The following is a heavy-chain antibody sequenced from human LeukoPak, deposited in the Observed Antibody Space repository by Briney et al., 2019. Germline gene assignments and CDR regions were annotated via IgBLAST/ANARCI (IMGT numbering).Heavy chain of an antibody. V-gene: IGHV3-21*01. CDR3: AREVDPNWFDP. Sequence: GGSLRLSCAASGFTFSSYSMNWVRQAPGKGLEWVSSISSSSSYIYHADSVKGRFTISRDNAKNSLYLQMNSLRAEDTAVYYCAREVDPNWFDPWGQGTLVTVSS. J-gene: IGHJ5*02. CDR1: GFTFSSYS. CDR2: ISSSSSYI. D-gene: IGHD5-12*01.